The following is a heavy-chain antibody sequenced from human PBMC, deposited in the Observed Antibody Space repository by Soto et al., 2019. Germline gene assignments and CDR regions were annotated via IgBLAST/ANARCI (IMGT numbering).Heavy chain of an antibody. D-gene: IGHD6-19*01. V-gene: IGHV1-2*02. Sequence: VKVSCKASGYTFTGYYMHWVRQAPGQGLEWMGWINPNSGGTNYAQKFQGRVTMTRDTSISTAYMELSRLRSDGTAVYYCARGIAVDGSRGNYGMDVCGQGTPVTVS. CDR2: INPNSGGT. CDR1: GYTFTGYY. J-gene: IGHJ6*02. CDR3: ARGIAVDGSRGNYGMDV.